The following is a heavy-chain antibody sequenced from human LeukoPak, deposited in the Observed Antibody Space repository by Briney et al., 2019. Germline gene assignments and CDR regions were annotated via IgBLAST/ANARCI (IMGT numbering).Heavy chain of an antibody. J-gene: IGHJ4*02. CDR1: GFTFSSFA. V-gene: IGHV3-23*01. CDR3: AKGYCSNGVCYTDY. Sequence: PGGSLRLSCAASGFTFSSFAMTWVRQAPGKGLDWVSAISGSGGSTFYADSVKGRFTISRDNSKNTLYLQMNSLRAEDTAVYYCAKGYCSNGVCYTDYWGQGTLVTVSS. D-gene: IGHD2-8*01. CDR2: ISGSGGST.